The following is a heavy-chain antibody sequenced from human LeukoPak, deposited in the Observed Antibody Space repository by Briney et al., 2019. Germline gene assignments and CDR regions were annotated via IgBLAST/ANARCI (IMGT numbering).Heavy chain of an antibody. CDR2: INHSGST. J-gene: IGHJ5*02. D-gene: IGHD1-26*01. CDR3: ARQVGATRVNWFDP. V-gene: IGHV4-34*01. Sequence: PSETLSLTCAVYGGSFSGYYWSWIRQPPGKGLEWIGEINHSGSTNYNPSLKSRVTISVDTSKNQFSLQLNSVTPEDTAVYYCARQVGATRVNWFDPWGQGTLVTVSS. CDR1: GGSFSGYY.